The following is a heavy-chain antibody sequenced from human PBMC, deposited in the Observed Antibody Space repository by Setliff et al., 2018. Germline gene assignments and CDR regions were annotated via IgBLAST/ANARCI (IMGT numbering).Heavy chain of an antibody. Sequence: LSLTCTVSGDSLSSSRYYWAWIRQPPGKGLEWIGNIYYSGTTYSNPSLKSRVTMSVDTSKNQFSLRLNSVTASDTAVYYCATTGTYRYFDYWGQGTLVTVSS. CDR1: GDSLSSSRYY. V-gene: IGHV4-39*01. J-gene: IGHJ4*02. D-gene: IGHD1-1*01. CDR3: ATTGTYRYFDY. CDR2: IYYSGTT.